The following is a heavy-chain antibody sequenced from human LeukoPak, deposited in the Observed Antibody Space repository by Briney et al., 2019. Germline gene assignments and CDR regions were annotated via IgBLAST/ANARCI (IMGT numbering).Heavy chain of an antibody. J-gene: IGHJ6*03. V-gene: IGHV1-18*01. D-gene: IGHD4-11*01. CDR1: GYTFTSYG. Sequence: ASVKVSCKASGYTFTSYGISWVRQAPGQGLEWMGWISAYNGNTNYAQKLQGRVTMTTDTSTSTAYMELRSLRSDDTAVYYCARDFKPVYSNYDLYYYYMDVWGKGTTVTVSS. CDR2: ISAYNGNT. CDR3: ARDFKPVYSNYDLYYYYMDV.